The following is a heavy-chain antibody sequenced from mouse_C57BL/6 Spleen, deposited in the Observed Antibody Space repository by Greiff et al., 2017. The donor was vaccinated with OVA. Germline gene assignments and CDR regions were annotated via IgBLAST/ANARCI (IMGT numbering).Heavy chain of an antibody. D-gene: IGHD2-3*01. V-gene: IGHV1-55*01. CDR3: ARRDGYYVYFDG. Sequence: VQLQQPGAELVMPGASVKLSCKASGYTFTSYWITWVKQRPGQGLEWIGDIYPGSGSTNYNEKFKSKATLTVDTSSSTAYMQLSSLTSEDSAVXYCARRDGYYVYFDGWGTGTTVTVSS. CDR2: IYPGSGST. J-gene: IGHJ1*03. CDR1: GYTFTSYW.